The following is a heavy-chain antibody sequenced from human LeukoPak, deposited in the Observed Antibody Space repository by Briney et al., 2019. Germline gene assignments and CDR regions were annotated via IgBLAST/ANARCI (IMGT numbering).Heavy chain of an antibody. D-gene: IGHD6-19*01. CDR3: AQAVAGFYYFDY. V-gene: IGHV1-18*01. CDR2: ISAYNGNT. Sequence: ASVNVSCKASGYTFTSYGISWVRQAPGQGLEWMGWISAYNGNTNYAQKLQGRVTMTTDTSTSTAYMELRSLRSDDTAVYYCAQAVAGFYYFDYWGQGTLVTVSS. J-gene: IGHJ4*02. CDR1: GYTFTSYG.